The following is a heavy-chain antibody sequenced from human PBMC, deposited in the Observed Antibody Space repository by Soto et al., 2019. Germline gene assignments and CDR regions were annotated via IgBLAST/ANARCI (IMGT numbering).Heavy chain of an antibody. D-gene: IGHD2-8*01. CDR3: VKDLYAGWIEYYFDY. CDR2: ISSNGGST. J-gene: IGHJ4*02. Sequence: PGGSLRLSCAASGFTFSSYAMHWVRQAPGKGLGYVSAISSNGGSTYYADSVKGRFTISRDNSKNTLYLQMSSLRAEDTAVYYCVKDLYAGWIEYYFDYWGQGTLVTVSS. CDR1: GFTFSSYA. V-gene: IGHV3-64D*06.